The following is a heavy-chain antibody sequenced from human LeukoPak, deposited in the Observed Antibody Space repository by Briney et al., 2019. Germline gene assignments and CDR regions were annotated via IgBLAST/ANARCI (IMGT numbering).Heavy chain of an antibody. Sequence: GGSLRLSCAASGFTFSSYSMNWVRQAPGKGLEWVSSISSSSSYIYYADSVKGRFTISRDNAKNSLYLQMNSLRVEDTAVYHCAREYEVAVAGGFDYWGQGTLVTVSS. CDR1: GFTFSSYS. D-gene: IGHD6-19*01. J-gene: IGHJ4*02. V-gene: IGHV3-21*01. CDR3: AREYEVAVAGGFDY. CDR2: ISSSSSYI.